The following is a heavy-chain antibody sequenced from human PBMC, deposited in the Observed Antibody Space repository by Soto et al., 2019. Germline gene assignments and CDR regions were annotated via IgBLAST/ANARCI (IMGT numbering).Heavy chain of an antibody. Sequence: GGSLRLSCAASGFTFSSYSMNWVRQAPGKGLEWVSSISSSSSYIYYADSVKGRFTISRDNAKNSLYLQTNSLRAEDTAVYYCARDSDGSGSYYSPPSWFDPWGQGTLVTVSS. CDR2: ISSSSSYI. J-gene: IGHJ5*02. D-gene: IGHD3-10*01. CDR1: GFTFSSYS. V-gene: IGHV3-21*01. CDR3: ARDSDGSGSYYSPPSWFDP.